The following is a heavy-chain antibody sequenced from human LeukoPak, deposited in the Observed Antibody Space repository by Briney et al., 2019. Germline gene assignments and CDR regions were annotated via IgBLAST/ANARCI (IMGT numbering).Heavy chain of an antibody. CDR1: GFTFSTCA. V-gene: IGHV3-23*01. CDR3: ATLPGITIFGVAKGGYFDY. CDR2: ISGGGGST. D-gene: IGHD3-3*01. Sequence: GGSLRLSCAASGFTFSTCAMSWVRQAPGKGLEWVSAISGGGGSTYYADSVKGRFTISRDNSKNTLYLQMNSLRAEDTAVYYCATLPGITIFGVAKGGYFDYWGQGTLVTVSS. J-gene: IGHJ4*02.